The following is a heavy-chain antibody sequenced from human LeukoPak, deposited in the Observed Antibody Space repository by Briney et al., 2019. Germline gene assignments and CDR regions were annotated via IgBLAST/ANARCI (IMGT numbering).Heavy chain of an antibody. V-gene: IGHV3-30*18. Sequence: PGRSLRLSCAASGFTFSSYGMHWVCQAPGKGLEWVAVISYDGSNKYYADSVKGRFTISRDNSKNTLYLQMNSLRAEDTAVYYCAKGSMVRGVRSLNYWGQGTLVTVSS. J-gene: IGHJ4*02. CDR1: GFTFSSYG. D-gene: IGHD3-10*01. CDR3: AKGSMVRGVRSLNY. CDR2: ISYDGSNK.